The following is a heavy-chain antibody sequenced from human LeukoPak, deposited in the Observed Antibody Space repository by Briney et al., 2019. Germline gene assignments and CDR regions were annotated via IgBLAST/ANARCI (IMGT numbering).Heavy chain of an antibody. D-gene: IGHD3-10*01. V-gene: IGHV4-34*01. J-gene: IGHJ4*02. CDR3: ARGGEYGSGSYYKY. CDR2: INHSGST. Sequence: TSETLSLTCAGYGGSVSGYYWSWIRQPPGKGLEWIGEINHSGSTNNNPSLKSRVTISVDTSKKQFSLKLSSVTAADTAVYYCARGGEYGSGSYYKYWGQGTLVTVSS. CDR1: GGSVSGYY.